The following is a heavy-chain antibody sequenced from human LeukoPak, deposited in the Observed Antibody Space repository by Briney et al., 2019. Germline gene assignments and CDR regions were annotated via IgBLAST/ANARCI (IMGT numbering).Heavy chain of an antibody. CDR3: ARPRSSWLNDDAFDI. J-gene: IGHJ3*02. Sequence: GASVKVSCKASGYTFTSYGISWVRQAPGQGLECMGWISAYNGNTNYAQKLQGRVTMTTDTSTSTAYMELRSLRSDDTAVYYCARPRSSWLNDDAFDIRGQGTMVTVSS. D-gene: IGHD6-13*01. CDR2: ISAYNGNT. CDR1: GYTFTSYG. V-gene: IGHV1-18*01.